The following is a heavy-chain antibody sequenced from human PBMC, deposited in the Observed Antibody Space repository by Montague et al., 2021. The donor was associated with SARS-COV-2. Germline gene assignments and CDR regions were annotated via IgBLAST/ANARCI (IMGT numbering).Heavy chain of an antibody. CDR2: IYYSGST. Sequence: SETLSLTCTGPGGSNSSYDWNWTRQPPGKGLEWNGYIYYSGSTNYNPSLKSRVTISVDTSKNQFSLKLSSVTAADTAVYYCARGGERSLHERLLDYWGQGTLGTVSS. J-gene: IGHJ4*02. V-gene: IGHV4-59*01. CDR1: GGSNSSYD. CDR3: ARGGERSLHERLLDY. D-gene: IGHD3-16*01.